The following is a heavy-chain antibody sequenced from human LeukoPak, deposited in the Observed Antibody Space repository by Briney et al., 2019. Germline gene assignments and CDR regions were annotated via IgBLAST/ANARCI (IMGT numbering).Heavy chain of an antibody. Sequence: GGSLRLSCAASGFTFDNYSMHWVRQGPGKGLEWVSVISWDGGSTSYADSVKGRFTISRDNSKNSLYLQMNSLRSEDSALYYCAKDRGGVDYWGQGTLVTVSS. CDR2: ISWDGGST. D-gene: IGHD3-16*01. CDR1: GFTFDNYS. J-gene: IGHJ4*02. V-gene: IGHV3-43*01. CDR3: AKDRGGVDY.